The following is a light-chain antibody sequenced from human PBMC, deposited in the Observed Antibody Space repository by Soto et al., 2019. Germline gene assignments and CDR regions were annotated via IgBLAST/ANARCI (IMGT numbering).Light chain of an antibody. Sequence: QSALTQPASVSGSPGQSITISCTGTSSDVGSYNYVSWYQQHPGKAPKLMLYEVSNRPSGVSNRFSGSKSGNTASLTISGLQTEDEADYYCTSYTGSSPVFGGGTKVTVL. V-gene: IGLV2-14*01. J-gene: IGLJ2*01. CDR3: TSYTGSSPV. CDR2: EVS. CDR1: SSDVGSYNY.